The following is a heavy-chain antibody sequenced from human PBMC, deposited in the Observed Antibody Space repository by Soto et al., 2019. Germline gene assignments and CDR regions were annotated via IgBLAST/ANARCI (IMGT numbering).Heavy chain of an antibody. Sequence: GGSLRLSCETSGFNFSSYAVSWVRQAPGKVLELVSAISGSGGSKYYAEYVKGQFTIYRDNTKNKLYLYNNSLRAEDTALYYCAKEYATMIRAFYIRRQGTKVTVSS. J-gene: IGHJ3*02. D-gene: IGHD2-8*01. CDR2: ISGSGGSK. CDR3: AKEYATMIRAFYI. CDR1: GFNFSSYA. V-gene: IGHV3-23*01.